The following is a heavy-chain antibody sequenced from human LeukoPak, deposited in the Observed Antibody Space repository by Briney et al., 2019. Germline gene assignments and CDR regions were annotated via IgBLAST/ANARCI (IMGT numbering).Heavy chain of an antibody. J-gene: IGHJ5*02. CDR2: ISAYNGNT. V-gene: IGHV1-18*01. CDR1: GYTFTSYG. D-gene: IGHD6-6*01. CDR3: AITSSSPNWFDP. Sequence: ASVKVSCKASGYTFTSYGISWVRQAPGQGLEWMGWISAYNGNTNYAQKLQGRVTMTTDTSTSTAYMELRSPRSDDTAVYYCAITSSSPNWFDPWGQGTLVTVSS.